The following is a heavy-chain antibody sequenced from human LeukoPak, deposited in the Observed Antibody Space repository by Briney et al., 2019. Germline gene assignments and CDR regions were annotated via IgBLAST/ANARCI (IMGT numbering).Heavy chain of an antibody. J-gene: IGHJ6*02. CDR2: ISGSGDNT. V-gene: IGHV3-23*01. CDR3: ARATYGMDV. Sequence: GGSLRLSCAASGFTFSSYAMSWVRQVPGKGLEWVSVISGSGDNTYYADSVKGRFTSSRDNSKNTLYLQMNSLRAEDTAVYYCARATYGMDVWGQGTTVTVSS. CDR1: GFTFSSYA.